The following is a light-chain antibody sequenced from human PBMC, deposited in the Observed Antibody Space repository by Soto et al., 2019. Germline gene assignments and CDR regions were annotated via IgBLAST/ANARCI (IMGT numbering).Light chain of an antibody. CDR2: QVT. CDR3: CSFALRSTLI. V-gene: IGLV2-8*01. CDR1: SSDIGAYNY. J-gene: IGLJ2*01. Sequence: QSALTQPPSASGSPGQSVTISCTGTSSDIGAYNYVSWYRQYPDKAPKLLVYQVTKRPSGVPDRFSGSKSGNTAALTVSGLQAEDEAVYYCCSFALRSTLIFGGGTKLTVL.